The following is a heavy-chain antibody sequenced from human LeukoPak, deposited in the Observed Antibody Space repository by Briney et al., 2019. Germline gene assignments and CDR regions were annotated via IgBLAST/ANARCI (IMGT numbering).Heavy chain of an antibody. CDR1: GGSISSYY. V-gene: IGHV4-59*01. Sequence: SETLSLTCTVSGGSISSYYWNWIRQPSGKGLEWIGYIYYSGSTNYNPSLKSRVTISVDTSKNQFSLKLSSVTAADTAVYYCARDLGWAQQLVHWGQGTLVTVSS. D-gene: IGHD6-13*01. CDR3: ARDLGWAQQLVH. CDR2: IYYSGST. J-gene: IGHJ4*02.